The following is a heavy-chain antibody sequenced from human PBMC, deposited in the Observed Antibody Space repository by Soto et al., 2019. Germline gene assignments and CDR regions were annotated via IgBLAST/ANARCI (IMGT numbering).Heavy chain of an antibody. CDR3: AHSFYDFWSGYSTHWFDP. CDR2: IYWDDDK. V-gene: IGHV2-5*02. J-gene: IGHJ5*02. D-gene: IGHD3-3*01. CDR1: GFSLSTSGVG. Sequence: QITLKESGPTLVKPTQTLTLTCTFSGFSLSTSGVGVGWIRQPPGKALEWLALIYWDDDKRYSPSLKSRLTITKDTSKNQVVITMTNMDPVDTATYYCAHSFYDFWSGYSTHWFDPWGQGTLVTVSS.